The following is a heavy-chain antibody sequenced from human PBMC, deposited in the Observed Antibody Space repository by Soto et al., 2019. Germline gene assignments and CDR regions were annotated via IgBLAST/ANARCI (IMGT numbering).Heavy chain of an antibody. CDR2: ISSSGTTT. Sequence: QVQLVESGGGLVKPGGSLRLSCAASGFTFSDFYMSWIRQAPGKGLEWISYISSSGTTTYYTDSVKGRFTISRDNAKNSLSLQMTTLRDEDTAVYYCARIWGGGGYALIYWGQGTLVTVSS. D-gene: IGHD2-8*01. J-gene: IGHJ4*02. CDR1: GFTFSDFY. CDR3: ARIWGGGGYALIY. V-gene: IGHV3-11*01.